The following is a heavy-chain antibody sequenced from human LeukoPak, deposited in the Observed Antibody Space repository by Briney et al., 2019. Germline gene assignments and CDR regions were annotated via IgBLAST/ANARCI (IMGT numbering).Heavy chain of an antibody. CDR1: GGSISSSSYY. D-gene: IGHD4-11*01. J-gene: IGHJ6*03. V-gene: IGHV4-39*07. CDR3: ARYSNYGDYYYYYMDV. Sequence: SETLSLTCTVSGGSISSSSYYWGWIRQPPGKGLEWIGEINHSGSTNYNPSLKSRVTISVDTSKNQFSLKLSSVTAADTAVYYCARYSNYGDYYYYYMDVWGKGTTVTVSS. CDR2: INHSGST.